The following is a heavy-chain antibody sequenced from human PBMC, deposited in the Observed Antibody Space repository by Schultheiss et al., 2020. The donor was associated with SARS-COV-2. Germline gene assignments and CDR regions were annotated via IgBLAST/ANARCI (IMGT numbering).Heavy chain of an antibody. CDR3: ARDKGLGQLGY. CDR2: ISYDGSNK. V-gene: IGHV3-30*03. J-gene: IGHJ4*02. Sequence: GGSLRLSCAASGFTFSSYGMHWVRQAPGKGLEWVAVISYDGSNKYYADSVKGRFTISRDNSKNTLYLQMNSLRAEDTAVYYCARDKGLGQLGYWGQGTLVTVSS. D-gene: IGHD1-1*01. CDR1: GFTFSSYG.